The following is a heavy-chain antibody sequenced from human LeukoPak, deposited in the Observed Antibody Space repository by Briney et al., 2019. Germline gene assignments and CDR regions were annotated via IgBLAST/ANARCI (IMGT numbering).Heavy chain of an antibody. Sequence: GESLKISCKASGFSFTTYSIAWVRQMPGKGLEWMGIIYPGDSDTRYSPSFQGQVTISADKSISTAYLQWSSLKASDTAMYYCARLHNYDYVWGSYKGKNYFDYWGQGTLVTVSS. D-gene: IGHD3-16*01. J-gene: IGHJ4*02. V-gene: IGHV5-51*01. CDR1: GFSFTTYS. CDR2: IYPGDSDT. CDR3: ARLHNYDYVWGSYKGKNYFDY.